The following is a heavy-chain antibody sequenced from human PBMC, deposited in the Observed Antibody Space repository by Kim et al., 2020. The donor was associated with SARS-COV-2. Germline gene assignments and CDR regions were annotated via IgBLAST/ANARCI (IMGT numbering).Heavy chain of an antibody. V-gene: IGHV3-33*01. CDR1: GFTFSSYG. CDR3: ARDGPAPLRYRAACFDY. D-gene: IGHD3-9*01. J-gene: IGHJ4*02. CDR2: IWYDGSNK. Sequence: GGSLRLSCAASGFTFSSYGMHWVRQAPGKGLEWVAVIWYDGSNKYYADSVKGRFTISRDNSKNTLYLQMNSLRAEDTAVYYCARDGPAPLRYRAACFDYWGQGTLVTVSS.